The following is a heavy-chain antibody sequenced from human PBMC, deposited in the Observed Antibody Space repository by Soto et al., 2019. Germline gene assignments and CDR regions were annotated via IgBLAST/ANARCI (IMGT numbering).Heavy chain of an antibody. CDR1: GGSISSGGYY. CDR2: IYHSGST. CDR3: ARDSGYDSSGYRHYYFDY. J-gene: IGHJ4*02. D-gene: IGHD3-22*01. V-gene: IGHV4-31*03. Sequence: QVQLQESGPGLVKPSQTLSLTCTVSGGSISSGGYYWSWIRQHPGKGLEWIGYIYHSGSTYYNPCXKSRVTISVDXXKXQSXLKLSSVTAADTAVYYCARDSGYDSSGYRHYYFDYWGQGTLVTVSS.